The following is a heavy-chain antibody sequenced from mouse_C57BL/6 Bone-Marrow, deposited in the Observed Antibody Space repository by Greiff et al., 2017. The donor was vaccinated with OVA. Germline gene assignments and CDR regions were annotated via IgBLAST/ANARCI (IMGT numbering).Heavy chain of an antibody. CDR3: AFYYGSSYRYFDV. CDR1: GYSFTDYN. CDR2: INPNYGTT. J-gene: IGHJ1*03. Sequence: EVQLQQSGPELVKPGASVKISCKASGYSFTDYNMNWVQQSHGKSLEWIGVINPNYGTTSYNQKFKGKATLTVDQSSSTAYMQLNSLTSEDSAVYYCAFYYGSSYRYFDVWGTGTTVTVSS. V-gene: IGHV1-39*01. D-gene: IGHD1-1*01.